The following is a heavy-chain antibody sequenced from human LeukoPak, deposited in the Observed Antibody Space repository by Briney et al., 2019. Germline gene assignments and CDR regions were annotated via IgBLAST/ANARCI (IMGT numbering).Heavy chain of an antibody. CDR1: GGSISSSSYY. CDR3: AKDHLRYFDWVMSD. CDR2: IYYSGST. D-gene: IGHD3-9*01. Sequence: PSETLSLTCTVSGGSISSSSYYWGWIRQPPGKGLEWIGSIYYSGSTYYNPSLKSRVTISVDTSKNQFSLKLSSVTAADTAVYYCAKDHLRYFDWVMSDWGQGTLVTVSS. J-gene: IGHJ4*02. V-gene: IGHV4-39*07.